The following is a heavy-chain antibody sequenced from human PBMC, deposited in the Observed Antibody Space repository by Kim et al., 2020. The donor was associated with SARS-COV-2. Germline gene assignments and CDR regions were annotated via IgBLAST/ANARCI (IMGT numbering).Heavy chain of an antibody. Sequence: GGSLRLSCAASGFTFSSYSMNWVRQAPGKGLEWVSYISSSSSTIYYADSVKGRFTISRDNAKNSLYLQMNSLRDEDMAVYYCARHEVCGGDCYDDAFDIWGQGTMVTVSS. CDR2: ISSSSSTI. J-gene: IGHJ3*02. CDR1: GFTFSSYS. V-gene: IGHV3-48*02. D-gene: IGHD2-21*02. CDR3: ARHEVCGGDCYDDAFDI.